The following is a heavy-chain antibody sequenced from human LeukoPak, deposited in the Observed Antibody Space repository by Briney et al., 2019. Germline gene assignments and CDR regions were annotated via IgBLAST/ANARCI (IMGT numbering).Heavy chain of an antibody. Sequence: PGGSLRLSCAASGFTFDDYAMHWVRQAPGKGLEWVSGISWNSGSIGYADSVKGRFTISRDNAKNSLYLQMNSLRAEGTALYYCAKPGTTVTTWGQGTLVTVSS. CDR1: GFTFDDYA. J-gene: IGHJ5*02. CDR3: AKPGTTVTT. CDR2: ISWNSGSI. D-gene: IGHD4-17*01. V-gene: IGHV3-9*01.